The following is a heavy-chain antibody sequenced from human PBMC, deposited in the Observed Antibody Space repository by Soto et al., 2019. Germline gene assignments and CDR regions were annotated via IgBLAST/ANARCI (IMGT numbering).Heavy chain of an antibody. Sequence: PGGSLRLSCAASGFTFSDYYMSWIRQAPGKGLEWVSYFSCSWSYTNYADSLKGRFTISRDNAKNSLYLQMNSLRAEDTAVYYCARVAPPQDYWGQGTLVTVSS. CDR3: ARVAPPQDY. CDR2: FSCSWSYT. J-gene: IGHJ4*02. CDR1: GFTFSDYY. V-gene: IGHV3-11*05.